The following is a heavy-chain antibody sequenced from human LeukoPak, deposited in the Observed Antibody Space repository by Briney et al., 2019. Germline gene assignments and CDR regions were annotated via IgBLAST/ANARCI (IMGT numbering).Heavy chain of an antibody. V-gene: IGHV3-33*01. CDR3: ARDGSGYCSSTSCYKSLYAFDI. J-gene: IGHJ3*02. CDR2: IWYDGSNK. D-gene: IGHD2-2*02. Sequence: PGGSLRLSCAASGFTFSSYGMHWVRQAPGKGLEWVAVIWYDGSNKYYADSVKGRFTISRDNSKNTLYLQMNSLRAEDTAVYYCARDGSGYCSSTSCYKSLYAFDIWGQGTMVTVSS. CDR1: GFTFSSYG.